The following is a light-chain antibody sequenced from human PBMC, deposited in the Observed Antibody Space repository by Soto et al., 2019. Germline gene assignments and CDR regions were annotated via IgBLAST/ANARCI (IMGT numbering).Light chain of an antibody. V-gene: IGKV3-20*01. CDR1: QSVSSSY. Sequence: EIVLTQSPGTLSLSPGERATLSCRASQSVSSSYLAWYQQKPGQAPRLLIYGASSRATGIPDRFSGSGSGIVFTLTISRLEPEDFAVYYCQQYGSSTFTFGPGTKVDIK. CDR2: GAS. CDR3: QQYGSSTFT. J-gene: IGKJ3*01.